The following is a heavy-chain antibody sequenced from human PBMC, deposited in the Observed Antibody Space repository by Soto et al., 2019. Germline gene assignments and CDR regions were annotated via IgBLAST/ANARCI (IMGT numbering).Heavy chain of an antibody. J-gene: IGHJ4*02. D-gene: IGHD1-1*01. CDR2: ISSSGSTI. Sequence: GGSLILSSAASLFTFSSYEMNWVRQAPVKGLEWVSYISSSGSTIYYADSVNGRFTISRDNAKNSLYLQMNSLRAEDTAVYYCARDYSDGYNSIGFDYWGQGTLVTVSS. CDR1: LFTFSSYE. V-gene: IGHV3-48*03. CDR3: ARDYSDGYNSIGFDY.